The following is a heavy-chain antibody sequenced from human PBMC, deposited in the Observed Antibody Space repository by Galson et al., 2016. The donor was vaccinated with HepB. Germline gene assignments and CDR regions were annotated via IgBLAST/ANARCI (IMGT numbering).Heavy chain of an antibody. CDR3: ARDVQFRFDY. CDR1: GYAFTRYG. D-gene: IGHD4-11*01. CDR2: ISGYNGLR. Sequence: SVKVSCKASGYAFTRYGITWVRQAPGQGLEWMGWISGYNGLRNYAQKFRGRVTMTRDTSASTVYMDLRSLRSDDTAVYYCARDVQFRFDYWGQGTLVTVSS. J-gene: IGHJ4*02. V-gene: IGHV1-18*04.